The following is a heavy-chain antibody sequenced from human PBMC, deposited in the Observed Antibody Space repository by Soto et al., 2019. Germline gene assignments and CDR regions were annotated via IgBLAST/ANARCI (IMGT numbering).Heavy chain of an antibody. D-gene: IGHD4-17*01. CDR1: GFTFSSYA. CDR3: ARNDYGDHGVCRY. J-gene: IGHJ4*02. V-gene: IGHV3-64*01. CDR2: ISSNGGST. Sequence: ESGGGLVQPGGSLRLSCAASGFTFSSYAMHWVRQAPGKGLEYVSAISSNGGSTYYANSVKGRFTISRDNSKNTLYLQMGSLRAEDMAVYYCARNDYGDHGVCRYWGQGTLVTVSS.